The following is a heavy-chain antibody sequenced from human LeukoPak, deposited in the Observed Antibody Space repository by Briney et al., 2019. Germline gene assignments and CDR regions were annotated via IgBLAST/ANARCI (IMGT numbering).Heavy chain of an antibody. V-gene: IGHV2-5*01. J-gene: IGHJ5*02. Sequence: SGPTLVNPTGTLTLTCTFSGFSLSDNGVGVGWIRQPPGKALEWLALIYWNDQKVYCPSLKTRLAVTKDTSRDQVVLTVTNMDPVDTATYYCAYRRSGNLFDDWFDTWGQGTLVTVSS. CDR1: GFSLSDNGVG. CDR2: IYWNDQK. CDR3: AYRRSGNLFDDWFDT. D-gene: IGHD1-1*01.